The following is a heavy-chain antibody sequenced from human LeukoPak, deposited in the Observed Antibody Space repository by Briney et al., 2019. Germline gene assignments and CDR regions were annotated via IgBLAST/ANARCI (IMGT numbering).Heavy chain of an antibody. D-gene: IGHD1-1*01. CDR2: IYYSGST. CDR1: GGSISSGGYY. V-gene: IGHV4-31*03. Sequence: PSETLSLTCTVSGGSISSGGYYWSWIRQHPGKGLEWIGSIYYSGSTNYNPSLQGRVTISLDTSRNQFSLKLSSVTAADTAVYYCASGDNDPLFDYWGQGNLVTVSS. J-gene: IGHJ4*02. CDR3: ASGDNDPLFDY.